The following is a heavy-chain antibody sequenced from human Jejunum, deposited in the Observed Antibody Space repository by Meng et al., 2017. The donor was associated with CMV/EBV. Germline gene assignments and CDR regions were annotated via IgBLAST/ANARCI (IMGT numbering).Heavy chain of an antibody. CDR3: AADISTAWFYY. V-gene: IGHV4-39*07. CDR1: GDSISSGRHF. D-gene: IGHD2-2*01. J-gene: IGHJ4*02. Sequence: QAQLQESGPGLVKPSETLSLTCTVSGDSISSGRHFWGWIRQAPGKGLEWIATIHYTETTHYNPSLKSRITISVDTSKNQISLKVNSVTAADTAMYYCAADISTAWFYYWGQGTLVTVSS. CDR2: IHYTETT.